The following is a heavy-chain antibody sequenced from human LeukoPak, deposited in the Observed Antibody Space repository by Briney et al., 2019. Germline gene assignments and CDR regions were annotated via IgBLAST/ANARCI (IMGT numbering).Heavy chain of an antibody. CDR1: GFTFSSYA. Sequence: GGSLRLSCAASGFTFSSYAMHWVRQAPGKGLEWVAVISYDGSNKYYADSVKGRFTISRDNSKNTLYLQMNSLRVEDTAVYYCARGKGRRDGYNWGYWGQGTLVTVSS. D-gene: IGHD5-24*01. V-gene: IGHV3-30-3*01. CDR2: ISYDGSNK. J-gene: IGHJ4*02. CDR3: ARGKGRRDGYNWGY.